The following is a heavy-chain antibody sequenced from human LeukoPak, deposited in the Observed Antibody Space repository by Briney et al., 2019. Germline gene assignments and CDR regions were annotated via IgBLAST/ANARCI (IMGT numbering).Heavy chain of an antibody. CDR1: GYTFTGYY. Sequence: ASVKVSCKASGYTFTGYYMHWVRQAPGQGLEWMEWINPNSGGTNYAQKFQGRVTMTRDTSISTAYMELSRLRSDDTAVYYCARGGITMVRGVSFYGMDVWGQGTTVTVSS. CDR3: ARGGITMVRGVSFYGMDV. CDR2: INPNSGGT. D-gene: IGHD3-10*01. J-gene: IGHJ6*02. V-gene: IGHV1-2*02.